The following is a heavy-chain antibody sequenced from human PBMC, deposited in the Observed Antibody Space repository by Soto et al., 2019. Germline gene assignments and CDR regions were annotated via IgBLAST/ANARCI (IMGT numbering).Heavy chain of an antibody. CDR2: INTGNGDS. CDR3: ARLFGGYNENHDDEFDI. D-gene: IGHD3-10*02. Sequence: QVQLVQSGAEVKKPGASVKVSCKTSGYVFTSFAIHWMRQAPGQGPEWMGWINTGNGDSKYSEKFQDRVTITRDTSATTAYMELSSLTSEDTAVYYCARLFGGYNENHDDEFDIWGRGTMVPVSS. CDR1: GYVFTSFA. J-gene: IGHJ3*02. V-gene: IGHV1-3*04.